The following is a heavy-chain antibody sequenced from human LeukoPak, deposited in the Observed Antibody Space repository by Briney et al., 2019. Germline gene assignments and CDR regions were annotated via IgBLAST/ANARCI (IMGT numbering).Heavy chain of an antibody. CDR3: ARGDRVDSSSWYNWFDP. D-gene: IGHD6-13*01. V-gene: IGHV4-59*01. CDR2: IYHNGNT. Sequence: SETLSLACAVYGGSFSGYYWSWIRPPPGKGLEWIGYIYHNGNTNYNPSLKSRVTMSVDTSKNQFSLKLSSVTAADTALYYCARGDRVDSSSWYNWFDPWGQGTLVTVSS. CDR1: GGSFSGYY. J-gene: IGHJ5*02.